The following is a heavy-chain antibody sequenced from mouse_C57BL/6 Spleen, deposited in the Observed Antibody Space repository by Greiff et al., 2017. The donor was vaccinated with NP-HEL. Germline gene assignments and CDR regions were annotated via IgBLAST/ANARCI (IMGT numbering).Heavy chain of an antibody. Sequence: EVNLVESGGGLVKPGGSLKLSCAASGFTFSDYGMHWVRQAPEKGLEWVAYISSGSSTIYYAGTVKGRFTISRDNAKNTQFLQMTSLRSEDTAMYYCARTINYGSSSRYFDVWGTGTTVTVSS. CDR3: ARTINYGSSSRYFDV. CDR1: GFTFSDYG. J-gene: IGHJ1*03. CDR2: ISSGSSTI. V-gene: IGHV5-17*01. D-gene: IGHD1-1*01.